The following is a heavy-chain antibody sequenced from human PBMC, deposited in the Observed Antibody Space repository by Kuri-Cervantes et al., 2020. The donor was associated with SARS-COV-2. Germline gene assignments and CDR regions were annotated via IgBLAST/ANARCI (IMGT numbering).Heavy chain of an antibody. Sequence: SVKVSCKASGGTFSSYAISWVGQAPGQGLEWMGRIIPIFGTTNYAQKVQGRVTITTDESTNTAYMEMSSLRSEDTAIYYCAGDAMIITLFGLENWVDAWGQGTLVTVSS. CDR1: GGTFSSYA. J-gene: IGHJ5*02. CDR2: IIPIFGTT. D-gene: IGHD3/OR15-3a*01. CDR3: AGDAMIITLFGLENWVDA. V-gene: IGHV1-69*05.